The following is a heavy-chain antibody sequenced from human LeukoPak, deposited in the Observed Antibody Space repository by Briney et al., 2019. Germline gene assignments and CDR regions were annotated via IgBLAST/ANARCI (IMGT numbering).Heavy chain of an antibody. CDR2: IYPGDSDT. CDR3: ARPIAVAGTRYYYYYGMDV. V-gene: IGHV5-51*01. J-gene: IGHJ6*02. CDR1: GYSFTSYW. D-gene: IGHD6-19*01. Sequence: GESLKISCKGSGYSFTSYWIGWVRQMPGKGLEWMGIIYPGDSDTRYSPSFQGQVTISADKSISTAYLQWSGLKASDTAMYYCARPIAVAGTRYYYYYGMDVWGQGTTVTVSS.